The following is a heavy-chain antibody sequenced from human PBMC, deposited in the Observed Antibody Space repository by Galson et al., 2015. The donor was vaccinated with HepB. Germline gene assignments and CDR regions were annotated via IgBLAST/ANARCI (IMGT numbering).Heavy chain of an antibody. V-gene: IGHV1-18*04. Sequence: SVKVSCKASGYTFTSYGISWVRQAPGQGLEWMGWISAYNGNTNYAQKLQGRVTMTTDTSTSTAYMELRSLRSDDTAVYYCAREVDTAMATGLFDYWGQGTLVTVSS. D-gene: IGHD5-18*01. CDR2: ISAYNGNT. CDR1: GYTFTSYG. J-gene: IGHJ4*02. CDR3: AREVDTAMATGLFDY.